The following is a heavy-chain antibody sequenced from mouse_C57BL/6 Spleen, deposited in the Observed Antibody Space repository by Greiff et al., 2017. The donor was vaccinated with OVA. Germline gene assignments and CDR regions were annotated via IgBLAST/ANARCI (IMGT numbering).Heavy chain of an antibody. CDR1: GYTFTSYW. V-gene: IGHV1-61*01. Sequence: QVQLQQPGAELVRPGSSVKLSCKASGYTFTSYWMDWVKQRPGQGLEWIGNIYPSDSETHYNQKFKDKATLTVDKSSSTAYMQLSSLTSEDSAVYYCARGIYYYGSLYYFDYWGQGTTLTVSS. CDR2: IYPSDSET. J-gene: IGHJ2*01. D-gene: IGHD1-1*01. CDR3: ARGIYYYGSLYYFDY.